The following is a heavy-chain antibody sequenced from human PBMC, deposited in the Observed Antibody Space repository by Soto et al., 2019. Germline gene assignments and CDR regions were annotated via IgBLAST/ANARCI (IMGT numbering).Heavy chain of an antibody. CDR3: ATDLKYYDILTGYSEDYYYYGMDV. CDR2: IIPIFGTA. Sequence: ASVKVSCKASGGTFSSYAISWVRQAPGQGLEWMGGIIPIFGTANYAQKFKGRVPITADGSTSTAYMELSSLRSEDTAVYYCATDLKYYDILTGYSEDYYYYGMDVWGQGTTVTVSS. CDR1: GGTFSSYA. J-gene: IGHJ6*02. V-gene: IGHV1-69*13. D-gene: IGHD3-9*01.